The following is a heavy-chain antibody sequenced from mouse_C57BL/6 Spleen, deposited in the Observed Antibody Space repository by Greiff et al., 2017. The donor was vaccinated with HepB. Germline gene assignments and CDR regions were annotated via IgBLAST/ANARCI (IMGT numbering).Heavy chain of an antibody. D-gene: IGHD4-1*01. J-gene: IGHJ2*01. CDR3: AKNGAGTNYYFDY. CDR1: GFSLTSYG. Sequence: QVQLQQSGPGLVQPSQSLSITCTVSGFSLTSYGVHWVRQSPGKGLEWLGVIWRGGSTDYNAAFMSRLSITKDNSKSQVFFKMNSLQADDTAIYYCAKNGAGTNYYFDYWGQGTTLTVSS. CDR2: IWRGGST. V-gene: IGHV2-5*01.